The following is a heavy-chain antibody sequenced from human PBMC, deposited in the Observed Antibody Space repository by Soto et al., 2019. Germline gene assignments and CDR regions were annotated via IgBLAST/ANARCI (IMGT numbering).Heavy chain of an antibody. CDR3: ARSTMVLGIPIRGMDV. J-gene: IGHJ6*02. CDR1: GGTFSSYA. V-gene: IGHV1-69*06. D-gene: IGHD3-10*01. CDR2: IIPIFGTA. Sequence: ASVKVSSKASGGTFSSYAISWVRQAPGQGLEWMGGIIPIFGTANKAEKLQGRTTITADTTTSTAYRELRSRRSDAAAVYYCARSTMVLGIPIRGMDVWGQETTVTVSS.